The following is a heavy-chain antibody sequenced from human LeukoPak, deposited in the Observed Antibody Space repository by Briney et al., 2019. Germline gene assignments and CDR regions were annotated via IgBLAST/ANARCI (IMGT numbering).Heavy chain of an antibody. J-gene: IGHJ4*02. D-gene: IGHD1-26*01. Sequence: GGSLRLSCAASGFTFSSYWMSWVRQAPGKGLEWVANIKQDGSEKYYVDSVKGRFTISRDNAKNSLYLQMNSLRAEDTAVYYCAREKRSGRNPVVDYWGQGTLVTVSS. CDR3: AREKRSGRNPVVDY. CDR1: GFTFSSYW. V-gene: IGHV3-7*01. CDR2: IKQDGSEK.